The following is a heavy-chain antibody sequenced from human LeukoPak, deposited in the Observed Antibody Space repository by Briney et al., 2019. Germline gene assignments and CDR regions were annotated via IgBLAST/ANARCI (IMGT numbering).Heavy chain of an antibody. CDR3: ARERTAIGYNWFDP. CDR1: GYTFTCYY. V-gene: IGHV1-2*02. D-gene: IGHD5-18*01. J-gene: IGHJ5*02. Sequence: ASVKVSCKASGYTFTCYYMHWVRQAPGQGLEWMGWINPNSGGTNYVQKFQGRVTMTRNTSISTAYMELSRLRSDVTAVYYCARERTAIGYNWFDPWGQGTLVTVSS. CDR2: INPNSGGT.